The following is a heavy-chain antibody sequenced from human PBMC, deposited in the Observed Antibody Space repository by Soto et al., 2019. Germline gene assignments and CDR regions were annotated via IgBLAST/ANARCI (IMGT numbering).Heavy chain of an antibody. CDR2: ISSSGSTI. D-gene: IGHD3-10*01. CDR3: ATKTFYGSGTPPDY. J-gene: IGHJ4*02. V-gene: IGHV3-11*04. Sequence: GESLKISCAASGFTFSDYYMSWIRQAPGKGLEWVSYISSSGSTIYYADSVKGRFTISRDNAKNSLYLQMNSLRAEDTAVYYCATKTFYGSGTPPDYWGQGTLVTVSS. CDR1: GFTFSDYY.